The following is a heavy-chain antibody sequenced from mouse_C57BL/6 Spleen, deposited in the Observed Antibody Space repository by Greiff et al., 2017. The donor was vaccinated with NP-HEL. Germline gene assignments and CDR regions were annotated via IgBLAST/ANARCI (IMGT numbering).Heavy chain of an antibody. D-gene: IGHD2-1*01. CDR3: ANYYGNSYWYFDV. CDR2: IWRGGST. Sequence: VQLQQSGPGLVQPSQSLSITCTVSGFSLTSYGVHWVRQSPGKGLEWLGVIWRGGSTDYNAAFMSRLSITKDNSKSQVFFKMNSLQADDTAIYYCANYYGNSYWYFDVWGTGTTVTVSS. V-gene: IGHV2-5*01. CDR1: GFSLTSYG. J-gene: IGHJ1*03.